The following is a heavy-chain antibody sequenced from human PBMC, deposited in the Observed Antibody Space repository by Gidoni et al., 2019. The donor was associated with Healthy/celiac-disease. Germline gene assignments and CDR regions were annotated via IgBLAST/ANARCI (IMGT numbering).Heavy chain of an antibody. D-gene: IGHD6-19*01. V-gene: IGHV1-2*02. Sequence: QVQLVQSGAEVKKPGASVKVSCKASGYTFTGYYMHWVRQAPGQGLEWMGWINPNSGGTNYAQKFQGRVTMTRDTSISTAYMELSRLRSDDTAVYYCARDGIAVAGSAYWFDPWGQGTLVTVSS. J-gene: IGHJ5*02. CDR1: GYTFTGYY. CDR3: ARDGIAVAGSAYWFDP. CDR2: INPNSGGT.